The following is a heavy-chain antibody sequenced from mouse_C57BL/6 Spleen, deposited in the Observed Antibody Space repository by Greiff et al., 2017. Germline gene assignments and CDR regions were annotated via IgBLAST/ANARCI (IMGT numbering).Heavy chain of an antibody. CDR3: ARSSHYYGSSYDWYFDV. J-gene: IGHJ1*03. V-gene: IGHV3-8*01. Sequence: EVQLQESGPGLAKPSQTLSLTCSVTGYSITSDYWNWIRKFPGNKLEYMGYISYSGSSYYNPSHKSRISITRDTSKNQYYLQLNSVTTEDTATYYCARSSHYYGSSYDWYFDVWGTGTTVTVSA. CDR2: ISYSGSS. D-gene: IGHD1-1*01. CDR1: GYSITSDY.